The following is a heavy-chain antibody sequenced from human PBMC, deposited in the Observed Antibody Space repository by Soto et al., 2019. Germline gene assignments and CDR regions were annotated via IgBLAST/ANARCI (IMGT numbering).Heavy chain of an antibody. J-gene: IGHJ4*02. CDR1: SGSVSSRSYY. V-gene: IGHV4-61*01. CDR3: AARQFRRSTGPFDY. CDR2: IHNIRST. D-gene: IGHD4-4*01. Sequence: RSLTCTVSSGSVSSRSYYWDWIRQPPGKGLEWIGYIHNIRSTNYNPSLESRVTISVDTSKNQFSLKLSSVTAADTAVYYCAARQFRRSTGPFDYWGQGSLVTVS.